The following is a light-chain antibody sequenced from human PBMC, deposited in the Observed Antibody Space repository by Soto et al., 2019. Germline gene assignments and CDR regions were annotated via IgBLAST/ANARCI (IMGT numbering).Light chain of an antibody. Sequence: QAVVTQESSFSVSPGGTVTLTFGLISGSVSTAHNPNWYQQTPGQAPRTLIYSTTTRSSGVPDRFSGSILGNKAALTITGAQADDESDYYCALFMGNGISVFGTGTKLTVL. V-gene: IGLV8-61*01. CDR3: ALFMGNGISV. J-gene: IGLJ1*01. CDR1: SGSVSTAHN. CDR2: STT.